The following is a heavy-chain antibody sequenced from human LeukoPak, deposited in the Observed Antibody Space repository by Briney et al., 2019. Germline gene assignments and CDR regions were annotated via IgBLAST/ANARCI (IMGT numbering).Heavy chain of an antibody. D-gene: IGHD5-12*01. Sequence: SETLSLTCTVSGGSLSSYYWSWLRQPPGKGLEWIGYIYYSGSTNYNPSLKSRVTISVDTSKNQFSLKLSSVTAADTAVYYCARQVWWLHGPRRMYYFDYWGQGTLVTVSS. CDR1: GGSLSSYY. CDR2: IYYSGST. V-gene: IGHV4-59*01. J-gene: IGHJ4*02. CDR3: ARQVWWLHGPRRMYYFDY.